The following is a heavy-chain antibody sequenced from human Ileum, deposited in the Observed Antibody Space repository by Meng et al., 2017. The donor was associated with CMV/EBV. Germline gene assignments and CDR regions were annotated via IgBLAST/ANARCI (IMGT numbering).Heavy chain of an antibody. D-gene: IGHD2-2*02. J-gene: IGHJ6*02. CDR2: MNPNRGNT. CDR3: ARGPAAIGYYYYYYGMDV. Sequence: ASVKVSCKASRYTFTSYDINWVRQATGQGLEWMGWMNPNRGNTGYAQKFQGRVTMTRNTSISTAYMELSSLRSEDTAVYYCARGPAAIGYYYYYYGMDVWGQGTTVTVSS. V-gene: IGHV1-8*01. CDR1: RYTFTSYD.